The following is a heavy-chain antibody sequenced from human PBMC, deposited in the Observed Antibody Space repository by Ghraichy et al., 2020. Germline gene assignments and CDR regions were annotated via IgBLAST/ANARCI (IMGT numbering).Heavy chain of an antibody. CDR2: IYFNGST. V-gene: IGHV4-39*02. D-gene: IGHD6-13*01. CDR3: ARSRGYTSSWYIFHYCMEV. Sequence: SETLSLTCTVSGGSISDRTFYWVWIRQPPGKGLEWIGSIYFNGSTYYNSSLKSRVTISVDTSKSHFSLKLSSVTAADTSVYYCARSRGYTSSWYIFHYCMEVWGKGTTVTVSS. CDR1: GGSISDRTFY. J-gene: IGHJ6*03.